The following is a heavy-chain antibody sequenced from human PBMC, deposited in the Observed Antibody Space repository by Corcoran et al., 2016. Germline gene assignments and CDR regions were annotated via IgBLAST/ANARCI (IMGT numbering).Heavy chain of an antibody. CDR2: IYPGDSDT. CDR1: GYSFTSYW. Sequence: EVQLVQSGAEVKKPGESLEISCKGSGYSFTSYWNGWVRQMPGKGLEWMGIIYPGDSDTRYSPSFQGQVTISADKSISTAYLQWSSLKASDTAMYYCARRVSSSHYYYYGMDVWGQGTTVTVSS. CDR3: ARRVSSSHYYYYGMDV. V-gene: IGHV5-51*01. D-gene: IGHD6-6*01. J-gene: IGHJ6*02.